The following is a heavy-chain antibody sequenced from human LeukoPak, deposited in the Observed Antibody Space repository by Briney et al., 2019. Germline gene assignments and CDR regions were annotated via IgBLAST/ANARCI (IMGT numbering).Heavy chain of an antibody. D-gene: IGHD6-19*01. Sequence: SETLSLTCAVYGGSFSGYYWSWIRQPPGKGLEWIGEINHSGSTNYNPSRKSRVTISVDTSKNQFSLKLISVTAADTAVYYCARYYLQWLARSTNWFDPWGQGTLVTVSS. CDR2: INHSGST. V-gene: IGHV4-34*01. J-gene: IGHJ5*02. CDR1: GGSFSGYY. CDR3: ARYYLQWLARSTNWFDP.